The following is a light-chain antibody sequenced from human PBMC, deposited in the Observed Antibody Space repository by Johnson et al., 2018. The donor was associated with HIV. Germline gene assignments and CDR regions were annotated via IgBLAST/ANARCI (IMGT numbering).Light chain of an antibody. CDR3: GTSDSSLSAPYV. V-gene: IGLV1-51*01. CDR1: NSNIGNNY. Sequence: QSVLTQPPSVSAAPGQKVTISCYGSNSNIGNNYVSWYQHLPGTAPKLLIYDNDRRPSGIPDRFSASKSGTSATLDITGLQTGDEADYYCGTSDSSLSAPYVFGTGTKVTVL. J-gene: IGLJ1*01. CDR2: DND.